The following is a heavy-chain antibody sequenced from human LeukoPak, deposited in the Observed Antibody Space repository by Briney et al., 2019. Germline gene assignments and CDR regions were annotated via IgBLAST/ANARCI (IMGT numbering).Heavy chain of an antibody. CDR2: INPYKGDT. V-gene: IGHV1-8*01. Sequence: ASVKVSCKASGYTFTSYDIHWVRQATGQGLEWMGRINPYKGDTNYAQKFQGRVTMTRDTSISTAYMELSSLRTEDTALYYCVLSFPRYIPVAWPGGGSWGQGTLVTVSS. CDR3: VLSFPRYIPVAWPGGGS. J-gene: IGHJ5*02. CDR1: GYTFTSYD. D-gene: IGHD6-19*01.